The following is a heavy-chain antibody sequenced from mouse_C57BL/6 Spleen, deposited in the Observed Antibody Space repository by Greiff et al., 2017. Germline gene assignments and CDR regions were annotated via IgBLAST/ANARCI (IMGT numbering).Heavy chain of an antibody. Sequence: EVMLVESEGGLVQPGSSMQLSCTASGFTFSDYYMAWVRQVPEKGLEWVANINYDGSSTYYLDSLKSRFIISRDNAKNILYLQMSSLKSEDTATYYCARDGYYGGYFDVGGTGTTVTVSS. CDR2: INYDGSST. CDR1: GFTFSDYY. V-gene: IGHV5-16*01. D-gene: IGHD2-3*01. J-gene: IGHJ1*03. CDR3: ARDGYYGGYFDV.